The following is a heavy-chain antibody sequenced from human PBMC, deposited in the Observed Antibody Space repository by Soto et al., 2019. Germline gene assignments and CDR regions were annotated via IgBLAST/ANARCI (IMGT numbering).Heavy chain of an antibody. Sequence: QVQLQESGPGLVKPSGTLSLTCAVSGGSISSSNWWSWVRQPPGKGLEWIGEIYHSGSTNYNPSPKSRVPIAVDKSKNQISLKLSSVTAADTAVYYCARAPNGGYSSSWAFDYWGQGTLVTVSS. CDR3: ARAPNGGYSSSWAFDY. CDR1: GGSISSSNW. V-gene: IGHV4-4*02. D-gene: IGHD6-13*01. CDR2: IYHSGST. J-gene: IGHJ4*02.